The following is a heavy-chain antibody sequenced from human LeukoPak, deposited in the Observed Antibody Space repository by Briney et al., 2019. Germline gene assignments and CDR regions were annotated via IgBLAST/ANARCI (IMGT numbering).Heavy chain of an antibody. CDR3: XXXXGXXGIVVVPAAGGPFDY. J-gene: IGHJ4*02. Sequence: GGSLRLSCAASGFTFSSYAMSWVRRAPGKGLEWVSAISGSGGSTYHADSVKGRFTISRDNSKNTLYLQMNSLRAEDTAVYYCXXXXGXXGIVVVPAAGGPFDYWGQGTLVTVSS. V-gene: IGHV3-23*01. D-gene: IGHD2-2*01. CDR1: GFTFSSYA. CDR2: ISGSGGST.